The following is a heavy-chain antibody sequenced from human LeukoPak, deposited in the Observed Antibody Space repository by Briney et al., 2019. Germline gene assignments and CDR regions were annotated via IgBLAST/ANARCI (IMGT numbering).Heavy chain of an antibody. J-gene: IGHJ6*03. Sequence: TGGSLRLSCAASGFTVSSNYMSWVRQAPGKGLEWVSVIYSGGSTYYADSVKGRFTISRDNSKNTLYLQMNNLRAEDTAVYYCARIVATIVVYYYYYMDVWGKGTTVTISS. CDR2: IYSGGST. CDR1: GFTVSSNY. D-gene: IGHD5-12*01. V-gene: IGHV3-53*01. CDR3: ARIVATIVVYYYYYMDV.